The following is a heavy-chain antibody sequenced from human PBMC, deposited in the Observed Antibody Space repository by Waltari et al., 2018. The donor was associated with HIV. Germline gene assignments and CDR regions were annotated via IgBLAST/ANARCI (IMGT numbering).Heavy chain of an antibody. CDR1: GGSISSYY. V-gene: IGHV4-59*08. CDR3: ARHRSPFWSGYVRRQENWFDP. J-gene: IGHJ5*02. CDR2: IYYSGST. D-gene: IGHD3-3*01. Sequence: QVQLQESGPGLVKPSETLSLTCTVSGGSISSYYWSWIRQPPGKGLEWIGYIYYSGSTNYNPSLKSRVTISVDTSKNQFSLKLSSVTAADTAVYYCARHRSPFWSGYVRRQENWFDPWGQGTLVTVSS.